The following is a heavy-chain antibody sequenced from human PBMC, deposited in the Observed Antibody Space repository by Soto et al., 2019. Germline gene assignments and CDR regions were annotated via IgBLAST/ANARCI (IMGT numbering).Heavy chain of an antibody. CDR2: IFSNDEK. CDR1: GFSLSNARMG. Sequence: QVTLKESGPVLVKPTETLTLTCTVSGFSLSNARMGVSWIRQPPGKALEWLAHIFSNDEKSYSTSLKSRLTTSKDTYKSQVVLTMTNMDPVDTATYYCARIKASKRDHDAFDIWGQGTMVTVSS. D-gene: IGHD6-25*01. V-gene: IGHV2-26*01. CDR3: ARIKASKRDHDAFDI. J-gene: IGHJ3*02.